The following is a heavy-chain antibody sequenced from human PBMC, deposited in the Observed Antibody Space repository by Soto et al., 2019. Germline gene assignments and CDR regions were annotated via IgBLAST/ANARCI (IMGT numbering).Heavy chain of an antibody. Sequence: SETLSLTCTVSGGSISSYYWSWIRQPPGKGLEWIGYIYHSGSTNYNPSLKSRVTISVDTSKNQFSLKLTSVTAADTAVYYCARVGYYDSSGYYYFDYWGQGTLVTVSS. V-gene: IGHV4-59*01. D-gene: IGHD3-22*01. J-gene: IGHJ4*02. CDR2: IYHSGST. CDR1: GGSISSYY. CDR3: ARVGYYDSSGYYYFDY.